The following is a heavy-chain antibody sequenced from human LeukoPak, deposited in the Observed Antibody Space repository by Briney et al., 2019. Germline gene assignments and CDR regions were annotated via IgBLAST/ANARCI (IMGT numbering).Heavy chain of an antibody. J-gene: IGHJ5*02. V-gene: IGHV4-59*08. CDR2: IYYSGST. CDR1: GGSISSYY. CDR3: ASEPDYDFWSGYYTSWFDP. Sequence: SETLSLTCTVSGGSISSYYWSWIRQPPGKGLEWIGYIYYSGSTNYNPSLKSRVTISVDTSKNQFSLKLSSVTAADTAVYYCASEPDYDFWSGYYTSWFDPWGQGTLVTVSS. D-gene: IGHD3-3*01.